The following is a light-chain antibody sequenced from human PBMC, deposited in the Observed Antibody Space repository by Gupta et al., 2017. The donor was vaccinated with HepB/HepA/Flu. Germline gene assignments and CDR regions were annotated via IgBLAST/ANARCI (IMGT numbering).Light chain of an antibody. CDR2: DVS. J-gene: IGLJ2*01. CDR1: SSYFGDFNY. V-gene: IGLV2-14*03. Sequence: QPALTQPASVSGSLVQSITISCAGTSSYFGDFNYVSWYQQRPGKAPKLLIFDVSSRPSGISDRFSGSKSGNTASLTISGLQAEDEASYYCSSFTYTTTLVVFGGGTNLTVL. CDR3: SSFTYTTTLVV.